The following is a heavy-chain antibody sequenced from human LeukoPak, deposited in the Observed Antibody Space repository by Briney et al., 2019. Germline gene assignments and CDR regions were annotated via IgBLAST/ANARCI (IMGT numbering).Heavy chain of an antibody. CDR3: ARGVRYDSSGYYRPFYYMDV. CDR2: IYYSGST. CDR1: GGSISSGSYY. V-gene: IGHV4-61*10. Sequence: SETLSLTCTVSGGSISSGSYYWSWIRQPAGKGLEWIGYIYYSGSTNYNPSLKSRVTISVDTSKNQFSLKLSSVTAADTAVYYCARGVRYDSSGYYRPFYYMDVWGKGTTVTVSS. J-gene: IGHJ6*03. D-gene: IGHD3-22*01.